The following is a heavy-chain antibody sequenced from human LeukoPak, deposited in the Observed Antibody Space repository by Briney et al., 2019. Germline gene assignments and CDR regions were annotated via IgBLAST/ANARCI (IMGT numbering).Heavy chain of an antibody. V-gene: IGHV4-39*07. Sequence: SETLSLTCTVSGGSISSSSYYWGWIRQPPGKGLEWIGSIYYSGSTYYNPSLKSRVTISVDTSKNQFSLKLSSVTAADTAVYYCARGPMPEDYWGQGTLVTVSS. CDR1: GGSISSSSYY. CDR3: ARGPMPEDY. J-gene: IGHJ4*02. CDR2: IYYSGST. D-gene: IGHD2-2*01.